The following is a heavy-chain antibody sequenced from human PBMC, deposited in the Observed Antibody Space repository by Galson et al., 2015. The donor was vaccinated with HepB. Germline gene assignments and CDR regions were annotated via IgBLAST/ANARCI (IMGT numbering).Heavy chain of an antibody. V-gene: IGHV3-48*02. Sequence: SLRLSCAASGFTFSAYTMNWVRRALGKGLESIAYISTNGATIYYVDSVKGRFTVSRDNARNSLYLQMNSLRDEETAVYYWLRVFFVSERYSAYWYFDLWGRGTLVTVSS. D-gene: IGHD2-21*01. CDR1: GFTFSAYT. CDR3: LRVFFVSERYSAYWYFDL. J-gene: IGHJ2*01. CDR2: ISTNGATI.